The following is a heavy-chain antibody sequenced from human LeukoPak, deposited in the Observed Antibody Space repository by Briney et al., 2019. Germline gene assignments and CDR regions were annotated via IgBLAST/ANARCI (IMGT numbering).Heavy chain of an antibody. V-gene: IGHV3-9*01. CDR2: ISWNSGSI. Sequence: GRSLRLSCAASGFTFDDYAMHWVRHAPGKGLEWVSGISWNSGSIGYADSVKGRFTISRDNAKNSLYLQMNSLRAKDTALYYCAKDIGCSSTSCSRYYYYGMDVWGQGTTVTVSS. D-gene: IGHD2-2*01. CDR3: AKDIGCSSTSCSRYYYYGMDV. J-gene: IGHJ6*02. CDR1: GFTFDDYA.